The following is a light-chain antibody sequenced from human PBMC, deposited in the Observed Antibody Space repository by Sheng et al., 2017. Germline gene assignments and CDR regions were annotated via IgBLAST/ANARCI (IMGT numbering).Light chain of an antibody. CDR2: AAS. Sequence: AIRMTQSPSSFSASTGDRVTITCRASQGISSYLAWYQQKPGKAPKLLIYAASTLQSGVPSRFSGSGSGTDFTLTISCLQSEDFATYYCQQYYSYPXPLFG. CDR3: QQYYSYPXPL. V-gene: IGKV1-8*01. J-gene: IGKJ1*01. CDR1: QGISSY.